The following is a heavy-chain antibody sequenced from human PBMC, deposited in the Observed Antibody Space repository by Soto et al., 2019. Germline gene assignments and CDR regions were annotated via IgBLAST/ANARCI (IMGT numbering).Heavy chain of an antibody. J-gene: IGHJ4*02. CDR1: GYTFTGYY. V-gene: IGHV1-2*04. CDR2: INLNSGGT. Sequence: QVQLVQSGAEVKKPGASVKVSCKASGYTFTGYYMHWVRQAPGQGLEWMGWINLNSGGTNYAQKFQGWVTMTRDTSIRTAYMALSRLRSDDTAVYYCARQPSPYTYFDYWGQGTLVTVSS. CDR3: ARQPSPYTYFDY. D-gene: IGHD2-2*02.